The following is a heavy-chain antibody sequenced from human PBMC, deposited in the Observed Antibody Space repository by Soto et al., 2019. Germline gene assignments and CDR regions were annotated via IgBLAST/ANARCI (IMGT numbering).Heavy chain of an antibody. V-gene: IGHV3-23*01. Sequence: GGSLRLSCAASGFTFSSYGMSWVRQAPGKGLEWVSIISGSGGSSYYADSVKGRFTISRDNSKNTLYLQMNSLRADDTAVYYCARGSGGGCYHHYDYWGLGTLVTVSS. CDR3: ARGSGGGCYHHYDY. J-gene: IGHJ4*02. CDR1: GFTFSSYG. D-gene: IGHD2-15*01. CDR2: ISGSGGSS.